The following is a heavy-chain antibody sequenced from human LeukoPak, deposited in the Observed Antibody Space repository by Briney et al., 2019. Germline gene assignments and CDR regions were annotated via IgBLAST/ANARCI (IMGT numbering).Heavy chain of an antibody. CDR2: INPNSGGT. Sequence: ASVKVSCKASGYTFTGYYMHWVRQAPGQGLEWMGRINPNSGGTNYAQKFQGRVTMTRDTSISTAYMELSRLRSDDTAVYYCAKLGYYENSDISPPRDSWFVTWGQGTLVTVSS. V-gene: IGHV1-2*02. CDR1: GYTFTGYY. D-gene: IGHD3-3*01. J-gene: IGHJ5*02. CDR3: AKLGYYENSDISPPRDSWFVT.